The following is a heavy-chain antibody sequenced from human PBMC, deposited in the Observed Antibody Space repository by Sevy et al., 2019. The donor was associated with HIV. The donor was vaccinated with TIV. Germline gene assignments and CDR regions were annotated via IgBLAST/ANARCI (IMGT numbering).Heavy chain of an antibody. V-gene: IGHV3-21*01. J-gene: IGHJ6*02. D-gene: IGHD2-2*01. Sequence: GGSLRLSCAASGFTFSSYSMNWVRQAPGKGLEWVSSISSSSSYIYYADSVKGRFTISRDNAKNLLYLQMNSLRAEDTAVYYCAREFDIVVVPAAMRTYYYYGMDVWGQGTTVTVSS. CDR3: AREFDIVVVPAAMRTYYYYGMDV. CDR1: GFTFSSYS. CDR2: ISSSSSYI.